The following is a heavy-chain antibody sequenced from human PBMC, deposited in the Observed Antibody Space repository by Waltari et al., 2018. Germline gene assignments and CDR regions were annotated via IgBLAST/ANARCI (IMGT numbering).Heavy chain of an antibody. V-gene: IGHV1-69*01. CDR3: ARDRSRGSSTSSDAFDI. J-gene: IGHJ3*02. Sequence: QVQLVQSGAEVKKPGSSVKVSCKASGGTFSSYAISWVRQAPGQGLEWMGGIIPIFGTANYAQKFQGRVTITADESTSTAYMELSSLRSEDTAVYYCARDRSRGSSTSSDAFDIWGQGTMVTVSS. D-gene: IGHD2-2*01. CDR2: IIPIFGTA. CDR1: GGTFSSYA.